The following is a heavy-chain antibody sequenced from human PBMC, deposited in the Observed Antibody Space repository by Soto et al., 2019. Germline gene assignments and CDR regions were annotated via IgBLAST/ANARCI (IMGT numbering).Heavy chain of an antibody. V-gene: IGHV1-69*06. Sequence: QERLVQSGAEVRKPGSSVKVSCKVTGGTSTRYAINWVRQAPGQGLEWMGGIVPMFGTSKYSQKFQGRVTITADTSANIAYMEFRSLRTEETAVDYCNRCSAYDSWGGYLWGQGTLVSVSS. CDR1: GGTSTRYA. D-gene: IGHD3-3*01. J-gene: IGHJ4*02. CDR3: NRCSAYDSWGGYL. CDR2: IVPMFGTS.